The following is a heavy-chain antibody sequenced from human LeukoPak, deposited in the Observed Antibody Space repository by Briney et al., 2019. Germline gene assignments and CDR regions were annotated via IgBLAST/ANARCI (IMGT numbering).Heavy chain of an antibody. J-gene: IGHJ4*02. CDR1: GGSISSSSYL. CDR3: ARYYDSSGFYPRYFDY. V-gene: IGHV4-39*01. Sequence: SETLSLTCTVSGGSISSSSYLRGWIRQPPGTGLEWIGNIYYSGSTYYNPSLKSRVTISVDTSKNQFSLKLSSVAAADTAVYYCARYYDSSGFYPRYFDYWGQGTLVTVSS. CDR2: IYYSGST. D-gene: IGHD3-22*01.